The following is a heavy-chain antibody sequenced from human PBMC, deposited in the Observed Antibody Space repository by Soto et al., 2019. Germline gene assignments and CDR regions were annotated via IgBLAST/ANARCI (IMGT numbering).Heavy chain of an antibody. D-gene: IGHD6-13*01. J-gene: IGHJ4*02. CDR1: GGSISSSSYY. CDR3: ARDTGPGIAAAGTIY. Sequence: QLQLQESGPGLVKPSETLSLTCTVSGGSISSSSYYWGWIRQPPGKGLEWIGSIYYSGSTYYNPSLTSRVTISVDTSKNQFSLKLSSVTAADTAVYYCARDTGPGIAAAGTIYWGQGTLVTVSS. CDR2: IYYSGST. V-gene: IGHV4-39*02.